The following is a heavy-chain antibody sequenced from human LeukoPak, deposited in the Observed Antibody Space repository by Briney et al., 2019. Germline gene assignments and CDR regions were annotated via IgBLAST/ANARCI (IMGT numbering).Heavy chain of an antibody. J-gene: IGHJ5*02. CDR1: GFMFSDYY. CDR2: INHSGST. V-gene: IGHV4-34*01. CDR3: ARGPRSSGYFYYLNH. D-gene: IGHD3-22*01. Sequence: PGGSLRLSCAASGFMFSDYYMTWIRQPPGKGLEWIGEINHSGSTNYNPSLKSRVTISVDTSKNQFSLKLSSVTAADTAVYYCARGPRSSGYFYYLNHWGQGTLVTVSS.